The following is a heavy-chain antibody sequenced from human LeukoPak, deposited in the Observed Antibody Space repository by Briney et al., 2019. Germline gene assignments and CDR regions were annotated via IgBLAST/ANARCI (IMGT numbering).Heavy chain of an antibody. V-gene: IGHV3-7*01. J-gene: IGHJ4*02. CDR3: ARKCVLGLPYSTSDC. Sequence: GGSLRLSCAASGVTLSRYWMTWVRQAPGKGLEWVANIKQDGREKYYVDSVRGRFTISRDNAMNSLYLQMDSLRAADTAVYYCARKCVLGLPYSTSDCWGQGTMVTVSS. D-gene: IGHD1-7*01. CDR1: GVTLSRYW. CDR2: IKQDGREK.